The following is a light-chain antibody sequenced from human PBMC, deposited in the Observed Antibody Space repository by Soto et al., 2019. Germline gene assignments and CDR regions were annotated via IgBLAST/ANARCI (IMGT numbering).Light chain of an antibody. CDR1: QSVGSN. J-gene: IGKJ5*01. V-gene: IGKV3-15*01. Sequence: EIVMTESPATLSVSPGERATLSCRASQSVGSNLAWYQQKPGQAPRLLIYGTSTRSTGIPARFSGSGSGTEFTLTLSSLQSEDFAVYYCQQYNNWPSITFGQGTRLEIK. CDR2: GTS. CDR3: QQYNNWPSIT.